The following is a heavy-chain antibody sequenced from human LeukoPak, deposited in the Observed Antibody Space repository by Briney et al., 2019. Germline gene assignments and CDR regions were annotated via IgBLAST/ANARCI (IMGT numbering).Heavy chain of an antibody. J-gene: IGHJ4*02. CDR3: AKGLGRDGYLDY. CDR2: IWYGGSNK. D-gene: IGHD5-24*01. V-gene: IGHV3-30*02. Sequence: PGGSLRLSCAASGFTFSSYGMHWVRQAPGKGLEWVAVIWYGGSNKYYADSVKGRFTISRDNSKNTLYLQMNSLRAEDTAVYYCAKGLGRDGYLDYWGQGTLVTVSS. CDR1: GFTFSSYG.